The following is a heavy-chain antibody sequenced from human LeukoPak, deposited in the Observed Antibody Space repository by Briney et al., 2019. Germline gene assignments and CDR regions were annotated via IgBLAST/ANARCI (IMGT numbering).Heavy chain of an antibody. CDR1: GYTFTNYD. Sequence: ASVKVSCKTSGYTFTNYDIHWVLRAPGKGLEWMGKVNPSGGSTSYPQKFQGRVTMTRDTSTTTVYMELSTLRSEDTAIYYCARGYSSGGGCSVLDAFDGWGQGTMVTVSS. CDR2: VNPSGGST. V-gene: IGHV1-46*01. CDR3: ARGYSSGGGCSVLDAFDG. J-gene: IGHJ3*01. D-gene: IGHD2-15*01.